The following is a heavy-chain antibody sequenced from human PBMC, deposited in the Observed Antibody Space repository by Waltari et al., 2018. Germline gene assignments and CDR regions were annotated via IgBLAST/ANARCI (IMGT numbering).Heavy chain of an antibody. V-gene: IGHV4-59*01. CDR1: DDSFNDYY. J-gene: IGHJ4*02. Sequence: QVQLQESGPGLVKPSETLSLTCTLSDDSFNDYYGCWIRQPPGKGLEWLGYIHYSGSTDSSPSFKSRVTMSIDTSKNQFSLNLSSVSAADTAVYYCARDAATGYFDSWGQGTLVTVSS. D-gene: IGHD1-1*01. CDR2: IHYSGST. CDR3: ARDAATGYFDS.